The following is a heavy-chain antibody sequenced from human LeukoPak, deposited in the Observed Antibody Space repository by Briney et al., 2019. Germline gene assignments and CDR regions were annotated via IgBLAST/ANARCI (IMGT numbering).Heavy chain of an antibody. V-gene: IGHV1-2*02. CDR2: INLNSGGT. D-gene: IGHD4/OR15-4a*01. J-gene: IGHJ4*02. CDR3: ARVAGANCYYCDF. Sequence: GASVKVSCKASGYTFTAYYMHWVRQAPGQGLEWMGWINLNSGGTNYAQKFQGRVTMTRDTSISAAYMELSRLGSDDTAVYYCARVAGANCYYCDFWGQGTLVTVSS. CDR1: GYTFTAYY.